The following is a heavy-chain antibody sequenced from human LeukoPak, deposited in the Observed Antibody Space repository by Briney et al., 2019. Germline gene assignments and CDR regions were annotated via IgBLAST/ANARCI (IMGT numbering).Heavy chain of an antibody. CDR1: GFIFDDYA. CDR2: ITGDGAGT. D-gene: IGHD5-12*01. J-gene: IGHJ6*02. V-gene: IGHV3-43*02. Sequence: GGSLRLSCAASGFIFDDYAMHWVRQAPGKGLEWVSLITGDGAGTYYEDSVRGRFTISRDNSKNSLYLIMNSLRTEDTALYHCTKGRVATVGGAKYAMDVWGQGTTVTVSS. CDR3: TKGRVATVGGAKYAMDV.